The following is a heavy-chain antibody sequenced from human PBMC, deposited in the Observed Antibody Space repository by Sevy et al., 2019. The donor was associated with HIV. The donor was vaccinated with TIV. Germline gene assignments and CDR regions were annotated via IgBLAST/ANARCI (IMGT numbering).Heavy chain of an antibody. D-gene: IGHD4-17*01. J-gene: IGHJ6*02. V-gene: IGHV3-7*01. CDR2: IKADGSEE. CDR3: ARDSHAYGDLDFYNYGMDV. CDR1: GFSFSSYW. Sequence: GGSLRLSCAASGFSFSSYWMSWVRQAPGKGLEWVANIKADGSEEKFVDSVKGRFTISRDNAKNALHLQMNSLGVDDTAVYYCARDSHAYGDLDFYNYGMDVWGQGTTVTVSS.